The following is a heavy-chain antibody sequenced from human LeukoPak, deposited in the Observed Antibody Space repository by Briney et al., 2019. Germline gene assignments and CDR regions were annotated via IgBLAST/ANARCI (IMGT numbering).Heavy chain of an antibody. CDR1: GFTFSTYW. Sequence: PGGSLRLSCAASGFTFSTYWMHWVRQAPGKGLVWLSRISSDGSSTNYADSVKGRFTISGDNAKNTLYLQMNSLRAEDTAVYYCARDYGEGGYYFDYWGQGTLVTVSS. CDR3: ARDYGEGGYYFDY. CDR2: ISSDGSST. D-gene: IGHD4-17*01. J-gene: IGHJ4*02. V-gene: IGHV3-74*01.